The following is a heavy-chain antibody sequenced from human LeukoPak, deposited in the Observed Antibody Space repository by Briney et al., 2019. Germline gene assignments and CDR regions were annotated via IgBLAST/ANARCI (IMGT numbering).Heavy chain of an antibody. CDR1: GYTLTELS. J-gene: IGHJ4*02. V-gene: IGHV1-24*01. CDR2: FDPEDGET. D-gene: IGHD3-22*01. Sequence: SVKVSCKVSGYTLTELSMHWARQAPGKGLEWMGGFDPEDGETIYAQKFQGRVTMTEDTSTDTAYMELSSLRSEDTAVYYCATEMGGRYYYDSSGYPYWGQGTLVTVSS. CDR3: ATEMGGRYYYDSSGYPY.